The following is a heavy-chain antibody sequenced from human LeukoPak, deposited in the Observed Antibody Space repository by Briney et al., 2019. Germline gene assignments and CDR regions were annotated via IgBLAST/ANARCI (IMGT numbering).Heavy chain of an antibody. J-gene: IGHJ5*02. D-gene: IGHD2-2*01. Sequence: SQTLSLTCTVSGGSISSGDYYWSWIRQPPGKGLEWIGYIYYSGSTYYNPSLKSRVTISVDTSKNQFSLKLSSVTAADTAVYYCARAITVVVPAATPEFWFDPWGQGTLVTVSS. CDR1: GGSISSGDYY. V-gene: IGHV4-30-4*01. CDR2: IYYSGST. CDR3: ARAITVVVPAATPEFWFDP.